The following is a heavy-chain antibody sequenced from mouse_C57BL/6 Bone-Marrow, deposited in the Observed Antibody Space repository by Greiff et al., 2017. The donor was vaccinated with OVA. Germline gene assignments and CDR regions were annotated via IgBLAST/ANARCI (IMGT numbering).Heavy chain of an antibody. J-gene: IGHJ2*01. V-gene: IGHV14-3*01. Sequence: EVQRVESVAELVRPGASVKLSCTASGFNIKTTYMHWVKQRPEQGLEWIGRIDPANGNTKYAPKFQGKATITADTSSNTAYLQLSSLTSEDTAIYYCAKDWAFDYWGQGTTLTVSS. CDR1: GFNIKTTY. CDR3: AKDWAFDY. CDR2: IDPANGNT.